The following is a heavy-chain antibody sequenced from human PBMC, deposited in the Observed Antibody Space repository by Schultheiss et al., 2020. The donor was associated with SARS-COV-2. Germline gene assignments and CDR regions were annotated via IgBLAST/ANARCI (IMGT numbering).Heavy chain of an antibody. D-gene: IGHD2-2*01. J-gene: IGHJ4*02. CDR1: GGSFSGYYW. CDR2: IFSNDEK. Sequence: ETLSLTCAVYGGSFSGYYWSWIRQPPGKALEWLAHIFSNDEKSYSTSLKSRLTISKDTSKNQVVLTMTNMDPVDTATYYCAHSRVPFYCSSTSCYSDYWGQGTLVTVSS. V-gene: IGHV2-26*01. CDR3: AHSRVPFYCSSTSCYSDY.